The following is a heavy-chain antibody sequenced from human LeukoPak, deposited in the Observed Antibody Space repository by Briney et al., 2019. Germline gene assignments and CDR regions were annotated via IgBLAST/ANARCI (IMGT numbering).Heavy chain of an antibody. J-gene: IGHJ6*02. CDR3: ARSYRADYYYGMDV. D-gene: IGHD1-14*01. V-gene: IGHV3-33*01. CDR2: IWYDGSNK. Sequence: PGRSLRLSCAASGFTFSSYGMHWVRQAPSKGLEWVAVIWYDGSNKYYADSVKGRFTISRDNSKNTLYLQMNSLRAEDTAVYYCARSYRADYYYGMDVWGQGTTVTVSS. CDR1: GFTFSSYG.